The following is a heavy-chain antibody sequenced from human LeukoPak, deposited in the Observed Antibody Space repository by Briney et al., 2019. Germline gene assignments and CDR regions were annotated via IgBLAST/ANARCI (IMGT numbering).Heavy chain of an antibody. CDR3: AKDEGVVVVAASGAGFFDI. CDR1: GFTFSSYA. V-gene: IGHV3-23*01. J-gene: IGHJ3*02. D-gene: IGHD2-15*01. Sequence: PGGSVRLSCAASGFTFSSYAMSWVRQAPGKGLEWVSAISGSGGSTYYADSVKGRFTISRDNSKNTLYLQMNSLRAEDTAVYYCAKDEGVVVVAASGAGFFDIWGQGTMVTVSS. CDR2: ISGSGGST.